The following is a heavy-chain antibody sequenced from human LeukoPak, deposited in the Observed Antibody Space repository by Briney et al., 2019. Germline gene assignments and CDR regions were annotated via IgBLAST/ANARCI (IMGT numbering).Heavy chain of an antibody. V-gene: IGHV5-51*01. J-gene: IGHJ5*02. D-gene: IGHD6-19*01. CDR3: ARQWGAVSGTRFNWFDP. Sequence: GESLKISCRGSGYSFTSYWIGWVRQMPGKGLEWLGIIFPGDSDTRYSPSFQGQVTISADKSISTAYLQWSSLKASDTAMYYCARQWGAVSGTRFNWFDPWGQGTLVTVSS. CDR1: GYSFTSYW. CDR2: IFPGDSDT.